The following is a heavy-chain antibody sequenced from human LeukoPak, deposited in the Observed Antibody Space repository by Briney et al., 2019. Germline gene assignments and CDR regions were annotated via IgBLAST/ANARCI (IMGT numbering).Heavy chain of an antibody. V-gene: IGHV1-18*01. CDR3: ARARKGGYGGNSGNWFDP. D-gene: IGHD4-23*01. CDR2: ISAYNGNT. CDR1: GYTFTSYG. Sequence: ASVKVSCKASGYTFTSYGISWVRQAPGQGLEWMGWISAYNGNTNYAQKLQGRVTMTTDTSTSTAYMELRSLRSDDTAVYYCARARKGGYGGNSGNWFDPWGQGTLVTVSS. J-gene: IGHJ5*02.